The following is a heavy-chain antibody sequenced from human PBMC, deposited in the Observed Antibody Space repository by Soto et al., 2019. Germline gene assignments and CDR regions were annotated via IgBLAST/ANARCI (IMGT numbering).Heavy chain of an antibody. V-gene: IGHV1-69*13. CDR1: GGTFSSYA. Sequence: GASVEVSCKASGGTFSSYAISWVRQAPGQGLEWMGGIIPIFGTANYAQKFQGRVTITADESTSTAYMELSSLRSEDTAVYYCARDKSDCSSTSCYNYYYGMDVWGQGTTVTVSS. CDR2: IIPIFGTA. CDR3: ARDKSDCSSTSCYNYYYGMDV. J-gene: IGHJ6*02. D-gene: IGHD2-2*02.